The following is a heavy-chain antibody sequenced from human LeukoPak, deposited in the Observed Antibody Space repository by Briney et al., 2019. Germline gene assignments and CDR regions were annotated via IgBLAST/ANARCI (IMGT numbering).Heavy chain of an antibody. V-gene: IGHV3-30*02. CDR3: ARDRDGYDILTGRYYYYMDV. Sequence: GGSLRLSCAASEFTFSTYGMYWVRQAPGKGLEWVSFIRYDGSNRYYADSVKGRFTISRDNAKNSLYLQMNSLRAEDTAVYYCARDRDGYDILTGRYYYYMDVWGKGTTVTISS. J-gene: IGHJ6*03. D-gene: IGHD3-9*01. CDR2: IRYDGSNR. CDR1: EFTFSTYG.